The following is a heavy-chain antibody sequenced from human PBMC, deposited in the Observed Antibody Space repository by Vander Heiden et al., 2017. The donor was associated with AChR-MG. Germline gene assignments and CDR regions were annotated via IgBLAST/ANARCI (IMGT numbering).Heavy chain of an antibody. V-gene: IGHV1-2*02. CDR1: GYTFTGYY. Sequence: QVQLVQSGAEVKKPGASVKVSCKASGYTFTGYYMHWVRQAPGQGLEWMGWINPNGGGTNYAQRFQGRVTMTRDTSITTAYMELSRLRSDDTAVYYCARYRSYGSGKYYYYMDVWGKGTKVTVSS. CDR2: INPNGGGT. J-gene: IGHJ6*03. CDR3: ARYRSYGSGKYYYYMDV. D-gene: IGHD3-10*01.